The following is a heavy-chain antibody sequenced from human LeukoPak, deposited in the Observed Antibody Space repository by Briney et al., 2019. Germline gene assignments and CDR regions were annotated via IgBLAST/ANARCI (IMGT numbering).Heavy chain of an antibody. D-gene: IGHD4-17*01. CDR2: IYYSGST. CDR3: ARFPANYGGVPY. V-gene: IGHV4-59*01. Sequence: PSETLSLTCTVSGGSISSYYWSWIRQPPGKGLEWIGYIYYSGSTNYNPSLKSRVTISVDTSKNQFSLKLSSVTAADTAVYYCARFPANYGGVPYWGQGTLVTVSS. J-gene: IGHJ4*02. CDR1: GGSISSYY.